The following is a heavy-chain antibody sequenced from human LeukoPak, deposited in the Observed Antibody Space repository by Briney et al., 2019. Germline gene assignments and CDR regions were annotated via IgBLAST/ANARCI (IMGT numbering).Heavy chain of an antibody. J-gene: IGHJ5*02. Sequence: PGGSLRLSCAASGFTFTYYAMHWVRLAPGKGLHWLAVVSNDGNIQDYTDSVKGRFTISRDNAKNSLSLQMNSLRAEDTAVYYCARDYGGYCSGGTCYLGWFDAWGQGSLVTVSS. V-gene: IGHV3-30-3*01. CDR3: ARDYGGYCSGGTCYLGWFDA. CDR2: VSNDGNIQ. CDR1: GFTFTYYA. D-gene: IGHD2-15*01.